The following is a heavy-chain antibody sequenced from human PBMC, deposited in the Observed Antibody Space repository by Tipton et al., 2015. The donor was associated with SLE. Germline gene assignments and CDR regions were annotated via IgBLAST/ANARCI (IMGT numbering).Heavy chain of an antibody. J-gene: IGHJ3*02. CDR3: ARADTFYSSFHI. D-gene: IGHD2/OR15-2a*01. CDR1: GYDFTGYY. CDR2: VYPRDSEV. V-gene: IGHV5-51*03. Sequence: VQLVQSGAEVKKAGETLKISCKGSGYDFTGYYIAWVRQTPGKGLEWVGMVYPRDSEVRYSPSFQGHVTVSADNSISTAFLQWDSLKASDSGVYYCARADTFYSSFHIWGQGTMVTVSS.